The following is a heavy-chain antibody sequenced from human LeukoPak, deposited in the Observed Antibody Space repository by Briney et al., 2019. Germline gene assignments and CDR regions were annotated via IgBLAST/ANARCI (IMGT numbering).Heavy chain of an antibody. CDR3: ARDTGIAAAGTPGNGMDV. Sequence: SETLSLTCTVSGGSISGYYWSWIRQPAGKGLEWIGRIYTSGSTNYNPSLKSRVTMSVDTSKNQFSLKLSSVTAADTAVYYCARDTGIAAAGTPGNGMDVWGQGTLVTVSS. D-gene: IGHD6-13*01. J-gene: IGHJ6*02. CDR2: IYTSGST. V-gene: IGHV4-4*07. CDR1: GGSISGYY.